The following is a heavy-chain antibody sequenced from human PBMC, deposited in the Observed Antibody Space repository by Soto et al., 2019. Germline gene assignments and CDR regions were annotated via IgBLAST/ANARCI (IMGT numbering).Heavy chain of an antibody. CDR3: AKGSWVHHGSEGGNWLDP. CDR2: ISHSGSST. CDR1: GVTFTNFA. V-gene: IGHV3-23*01. J-gene: IGHJ5*02. D-gene: IGHD3-10*01. Sequence: EVQLLESGGGLVQPGGSLRLSCAASGVTFTNFAMNWVRQAPGKGLEWVAGISHSGSSTYYADSVKGRFTVSRDNSMDTLYVQLNCLRVDDTAVYYCAKGSWVHHGSEGGNWLDPWGQGTLVTVSS.